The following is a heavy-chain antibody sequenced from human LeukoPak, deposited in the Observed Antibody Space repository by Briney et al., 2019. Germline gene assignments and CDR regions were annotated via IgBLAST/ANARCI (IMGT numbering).Heavy chain of an antibody. J-gene: IGHJ4*02. CDR1: AFTFSSYW. CDR2: MKEDGGEI. CDR3: ARDRGYSTFDY. V-gene: IGHV3-7*01. D-gene: IGHD4-23*01. Sequence: GGSLTLSCEVSAFTFSSYWMSWVRQAPGQGLEWVANMKEDGGEINYVDSVKGRFTISRDNAKNSLFLQMNSLRVEDTAVYYCARDRGYSTFDYWGQGTLVTVSS.